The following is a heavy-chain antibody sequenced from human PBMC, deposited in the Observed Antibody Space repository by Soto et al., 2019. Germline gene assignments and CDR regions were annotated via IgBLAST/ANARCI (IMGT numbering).Heavy chain of an antibody. D-gene: IGHD2-2*01. Sequence: EVQFLESGGGLVQPGGSLRLSCVASGFTFSRYVMSWVRQAPGKGLEWVSTINSNGDSTYYADSVKGRFTISRDNSRNSLYLQVNSLRAADTAVYYCARVLDLDYCSRTSCTYYFDYWGQGALVTVSS. CDR2: INSNGDST. V-gene: IGHV3-23*01. J-gene: IGHJ4*02. CDR3: ARVLDLDYCSRTSCTYYFDY. CDR1: GFTFSRYV.